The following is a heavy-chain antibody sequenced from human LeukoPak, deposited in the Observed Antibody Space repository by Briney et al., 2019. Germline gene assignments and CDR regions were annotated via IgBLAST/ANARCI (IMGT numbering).Heavy chain of an antibody. CDR1: GFTFSSYA. CDR2: ISGSGGST. CDR3: AKGPSIMITFLDY. J-gene: IGHJ4*02. D-gene: IGHD3-16*01. V-gene: IGHV3-23*01. Sequence: GGSLRLSCAASGFTFSSYAMSWVRQAPGKGLEWVSAISGSGGSTYYADSVKGRLTISRDNSKNTLYLQMNSLRAEDTAVYYCAKGPSIMITFLDYWGQGTLVTVSS.